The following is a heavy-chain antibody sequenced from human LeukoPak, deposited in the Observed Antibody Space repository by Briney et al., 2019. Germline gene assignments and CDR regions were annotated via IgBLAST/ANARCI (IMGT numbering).Heavy chain of an antibody. J-gene: IGHJ4*02. Sequence: ASVKVSCKASGYTLTGYYMNWVRQAPGQGLEWMGWINPNSGGTNYAQKFQGRVTMTRDTSISTAYMEQSRLRSDDTAVYYCARAGAGIRGVMLYYFDYWGQGTLVTVSS. CDR3: ARAGAGIRGVMLYYFDY. CDR2: INPNSGGT. V-gene: IGHV1-2*02. D-gene: IGHD3-16*01. CDR1: GYTLTGYY.